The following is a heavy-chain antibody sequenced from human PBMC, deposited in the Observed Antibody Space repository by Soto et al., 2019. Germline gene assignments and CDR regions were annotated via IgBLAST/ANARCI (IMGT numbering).Heavy chain of an antibody. CDR1: GDSISSSNYY. V-gene: IGHV4-39*02. J-gene: IGHJ4*02. D-gene: IGHD2-8*01. Sequence: SETLSLTCTVSGDSISSSNYYWGWIRQPPGKGLEWIANIYYSGTTYCNPSLKSRVAISVDTSKNHFSLKLSSVTAADTAGDYCARLSHGRFDYWGQGTLVTVSS. CDR3: ARLSHGRFDY. CDR2: IYYSGTT.